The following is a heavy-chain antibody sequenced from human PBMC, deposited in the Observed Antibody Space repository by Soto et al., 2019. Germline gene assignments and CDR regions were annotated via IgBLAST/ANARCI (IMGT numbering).Heavy chain of an antibody. CDR3: ARAWVVVTAPDY. J-gene: IGHJ4*02. CDR2: INAGNGNT. CDR1: GYTFTSYA. D-gene: IGHD2-21*02. V-gene: IGHV1-3*01. Sequence: ASVKVSCKASGYTFTSYAMHWVRQAPGQRLEWMGWINAGNGNTKYSQKFQGRVTITRDTSASTAYMELSSLRSEDTAVYYCARAWVVVTAPDYWGQGTLVSVSS.